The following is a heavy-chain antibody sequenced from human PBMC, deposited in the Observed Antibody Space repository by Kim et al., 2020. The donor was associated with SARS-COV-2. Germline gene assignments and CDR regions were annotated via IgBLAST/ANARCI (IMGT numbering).Heavy chain of an antibody. D-gene: IGHD2-8*02. V-gene: IGHV3-9*01. J-gene: IGHJ6*02. Sequence: GGSLRLSCSASGFTFDDYAMHWVRQAPGKGLEWVSGISWNSGSIGYADSVKGRFTISRDNAKNSLYLQMNSLRAEDTALYCCAKIRWDFTDYGMDVWGQGTTVTVSS. CDR3: AKIRWDFTDYGMDV. CDR1: GFTFDDYA. CDR2: ISWNSGSI.